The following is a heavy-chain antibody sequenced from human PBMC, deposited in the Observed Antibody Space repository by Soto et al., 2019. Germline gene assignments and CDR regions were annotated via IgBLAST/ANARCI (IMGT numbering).Heavy chain of an antibody. CDR1: GGTFSSYA. J-gene: IGHJ5*02. CDR3: ARVGYYDFWSGNNWFDP. CDR2: IIPIFGTA. Sequence: QVQLVQSGAEVKKPGSSVKVSCKASGGTFSSYAISWVRQAPGQGLEWMGGIIPIFGTARYSQKFQGRVTITADESTSTAYMELSSLRSEDTAVYYCARVGYYDFWSGNNWFDPWGQGTLVTVSS. V-gene: IGHV1-69*01. D-gene: IGHD3-3*01.